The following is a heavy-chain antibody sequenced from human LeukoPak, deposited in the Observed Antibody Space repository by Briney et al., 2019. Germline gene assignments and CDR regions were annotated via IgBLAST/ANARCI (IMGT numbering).Heavy chain of an antibody. V-gene: IGHV3-23*01. CDR2: LIGSGGST. D-gene: IGHD1-1*01. Sequence: GGSLRLSCAASGFTFSNYAMDWVRQAPGKGLEWVSGLIGSGGSTYYAGSVKGRFTVSRDNSKNTLYLQMNSLRAEDTAIYYCARKGVNATACYFDHWGQGTLVTVSS. J-gene: IGHJ4*02. CDR1: GFTFSNYA. CDR3: ARKGVNATACYFDH.